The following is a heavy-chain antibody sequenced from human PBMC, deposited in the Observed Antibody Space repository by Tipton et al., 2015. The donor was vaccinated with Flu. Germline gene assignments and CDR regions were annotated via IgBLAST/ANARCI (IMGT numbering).Heavy chain of an antibody. CDR3: ARGMQTIFGVVTYGMDV. J-gene: IGHJ6*02. Sequence: SLRLSCAASGFTVSSNYMIWVRQAPGRGLEWVSVIYSDSSTSYADSVKGRLTISRDNSKNTLFLQMNSLRAEDTAVYYCARGMQTIFGVVTYGMDVCGQGTTVTVSS. V-gene: IGHV3-53*01. CDR1: GFTVSSNY. D-gene: IGHD3-3*01. CDR2: IYSDSST.